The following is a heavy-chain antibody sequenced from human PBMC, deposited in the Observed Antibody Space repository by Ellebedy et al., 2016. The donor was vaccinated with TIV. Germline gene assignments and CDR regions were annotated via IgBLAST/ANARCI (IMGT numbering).Heavy chain of an antibody. CDR2: ISFDGDST. CDR1: GFTFGSYA. Sequence: GESLKISCAASGFTFGSYAMYLVRQAPGKGLDWVSMISFDGDSTYYSDSVEGRFSVPRDNYKNILYLQMDNLRPEDTAVYYCARGDAPLTLDDWGQGSLVTVSA. D-gene: IGHD4-23*01. V-gene: IGHV3-30-3*01. J-gene: IGHJ4*02. CDR3: ARGDAPLTLDD.